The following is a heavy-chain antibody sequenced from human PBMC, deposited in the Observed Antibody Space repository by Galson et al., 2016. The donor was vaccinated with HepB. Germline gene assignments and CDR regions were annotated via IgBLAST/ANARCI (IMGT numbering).Heavy chain of an antibody. CDR3: VHTLGGFVDTTLLDL. V-gene: IGHV2-5*02. J-gene: IGHJ5*02. Sequence: PALVKPTQTLTLTCTFSGFSLTTSGVSVGWIRQTPRKALEWLALIYWDDDKRYSPSLKSRLTITKDTSKNQVVLTMTNMDPEDTATYYCVHTLGGFVDTTLLDLWGQGALVTVSS. D-gene: IGHD3-16*01. CDR2: IYWDDDK. CDR1: GFSLTTSGVS.